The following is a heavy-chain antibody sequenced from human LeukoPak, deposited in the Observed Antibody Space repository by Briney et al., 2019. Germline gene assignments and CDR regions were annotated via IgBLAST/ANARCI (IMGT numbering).Heavy chain of an antibody. V-gene: IGHV1-69*13. Sequence: GASVKVSCKASGGTFSSYAISWVRQAPGQGLEWMGGIIPIFGTANYAQKFQGRVTITADESTSTAYMELSSLRSEDTAVYYCAKDGRVWFGEKQYFDYWGQGTLVTVSS. CDR2: IIPIFGTA. D-gene: IGHD3-10*01. CDR3: AKDGRVWFGEKQYFDY. CDR1: GGTFSSYA. J-gene: IGHJ4*02.